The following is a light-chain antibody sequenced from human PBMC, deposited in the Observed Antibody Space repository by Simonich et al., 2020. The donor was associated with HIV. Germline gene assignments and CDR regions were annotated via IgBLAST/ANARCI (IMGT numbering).Light chain of an antibody. CDR3: CSYAGSYTFV. Sequence: QSALTQPRSVSGSPGQSVTISCTGSRSDVGGYDSVSWYQQHPGQAPKLVIFDVSKWPSGVPDRFSGAKSGNTASLTISGLQTEDEADYYCCSYAGSYTFVFGGGTKLTVL. CDR1: RSDVGGYDS. V-gene: IGLV2-11*01. J-gene: IGLJ2*01. CDR2: DVS.